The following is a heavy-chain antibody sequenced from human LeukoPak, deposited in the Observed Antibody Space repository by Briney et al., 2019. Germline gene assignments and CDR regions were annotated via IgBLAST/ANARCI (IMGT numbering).Heavy chain of an antibody. Sequence: SETLSLTCTVSGGSISSYYWSWIRQPPGKGLEWIGYNYCSGSTNYNPSLKSRVTISVDTSKNQFSLKLSSVTAADTAVYYCAGGVSSGWYYFDYWGQGTLVTVSS. D-gene: IGHD6-19*01. J-gene: IGHJ4*02. CDR1: GGSISSYY. V-gene: IGHV4-59*08. CDR2: NYCSGST. CDR3: AGGVSSGWYYFDY.